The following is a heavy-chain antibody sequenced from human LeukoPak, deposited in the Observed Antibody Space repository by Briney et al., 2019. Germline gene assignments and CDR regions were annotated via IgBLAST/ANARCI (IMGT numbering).Heavy chain of an antibody. J-gene: IGHJ3*02. Sequence: GGSLRLSCAASGFSFSNYWVHWVRQAPGKGLLWVSRINREGTSTDHADSVKGRFSISRDHAKNTVSLQMNSLRAEDTAVYYCVTLTTVVNEHAFDMWGQGTMVTVSS. CDR3: VTLTTVVNEHAFDM. D-gene: IGHD4-23*01. CDR2: INREGTST. CDR1: GFSFSNYW. V-gene: IGHV3-74*01.